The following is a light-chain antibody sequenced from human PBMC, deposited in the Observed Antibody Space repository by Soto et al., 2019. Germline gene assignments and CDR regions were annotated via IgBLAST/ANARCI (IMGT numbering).Light chain of an antibody. Sequence: DIPMTQSPSTLSASVGDRVTVTCRASQSINNWLAWYQQKPGKAPKVLIYDASSLESGVPSRFSGSGSGTEFALTISSLQPDDFASYYCQQYNSVPFTFAPGTKVEIK. V-gene: IGKV1-5*01. J-gene: IGKJ3*01. CDR2: DAS. CDR3: QQYNSVPFT. CDR1: QSINNW.